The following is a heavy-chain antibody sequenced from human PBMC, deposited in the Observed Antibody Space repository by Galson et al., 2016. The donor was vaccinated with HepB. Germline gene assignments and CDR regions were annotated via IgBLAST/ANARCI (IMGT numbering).Heavy chain of an antibody. CDR3: AKPTNSDAFHI. J-gene: IGHJ3*02. CDR2: IRDKANNYTK. Sequence: SLRLSCAASGLTFSDHYMDWVRQAPGKGLEWVGRIRDKANNYTKEYAASVEGRFSVSTDESKNSLYLQMNSLETEDTAVYYCAKPTNSDAFHIWGQGTMVTVSS. CDR1: GLTFSDHY. D-gene: IGHD5-12*01. V-gene: IGHV3-72*01.